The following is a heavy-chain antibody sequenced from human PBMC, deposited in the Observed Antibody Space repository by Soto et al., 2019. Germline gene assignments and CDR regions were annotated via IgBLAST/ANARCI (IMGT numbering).Heavy chain of an antibody. CDR2: IYYSGST. Sequence: SETLSLTCTVSGAPITINYWSWIRQAPGKGLEWIGYIYYSGSTTYNPSLKSRVTMSADTSKDQFSLKLSSVTAADTAVYYCARGRHGSSIEEENWFDPWGQGTLVTVPQ. CDR1: GAPITINY. J-gene: IGHJ5*02. CDR3: ARGRHGSSIEEENWFDP. V-gene: IGHV4-59*12. D-gene: IGHD1-26*01.